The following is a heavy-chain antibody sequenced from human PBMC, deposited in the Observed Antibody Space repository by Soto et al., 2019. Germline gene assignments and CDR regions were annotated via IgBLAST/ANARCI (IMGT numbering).Heavy chain of an antibody. D-gene: IGHD5-18*01. J-gene: IGHJ5*02. V-gene: IGHV1-69*12. CDR1: GGTFSSYA. Sequence: QVQLVQSGAEVKKPGSSVKVSCKASGGTFSSYAISWVRQAPGQGLEWMGGIIPIFGTANYAQKFQGGVTSTADEATSTGYMELSSRRSEDTAGYYCARTNTAMVTGWFDPWGQGTLVTVSS. CDR2: IIPIFGTA. CDR3: ARTNTAMVTGWFDP.